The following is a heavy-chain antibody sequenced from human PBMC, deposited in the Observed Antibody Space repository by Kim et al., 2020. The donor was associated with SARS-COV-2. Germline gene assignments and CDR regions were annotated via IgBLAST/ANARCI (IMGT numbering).Heavy chain of an antibody. Sequence: THFNPSLKSRVAMSVDMSKNQFSLELTSVTAADTAIYYCAAIYGDYSDVAHWGQGTLVTVS. CDR3: AAIYGDYSDVAH. V-gene: IGHV4-34*01. J-gene: IGHJ4*02. D-gene: IGHD4-17*01. CDR2: T.